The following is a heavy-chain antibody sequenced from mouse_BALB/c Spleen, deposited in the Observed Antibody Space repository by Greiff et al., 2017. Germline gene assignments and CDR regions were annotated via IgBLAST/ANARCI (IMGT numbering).Heavy chain of an antibody. CDR3: AASARATMDD. Sequence: VQLQQSGAELARPGASVKMSCKASGYTFTSYTMHWVKQRPGQGLEWIGYINPSSGYTNYNQKFKDKATLTADKSSSTAYMQLSSLTSEDSAVYYCAASARATMDDWGQGTSVTVSS. CDR2: INPSSGYT. J-gene: IGHJ4*01. CDR1: GYTFTSYT. V-gene: IGHV1-4*01. D-gene: IGHD3-1*01.